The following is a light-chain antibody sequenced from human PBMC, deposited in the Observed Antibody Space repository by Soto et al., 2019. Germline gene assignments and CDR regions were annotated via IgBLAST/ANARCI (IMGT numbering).Light chain of an antibody. CDR1: QSVSSSY. Sequence: EIVLTQSPGTLSLSQGERATLSCRASQSVSSSYLAWYQQKPGQAPRLLIYDASNRATGIPARFSGSGSGTDFTLTISSLEPEDFAVYYCQQRSNWPITFDQGTRLEIK. CDR2: DAS. J-gene: IGKJ5*01. CDR3: QQRSNWPIT. V-gene: IGKV3-11*01.